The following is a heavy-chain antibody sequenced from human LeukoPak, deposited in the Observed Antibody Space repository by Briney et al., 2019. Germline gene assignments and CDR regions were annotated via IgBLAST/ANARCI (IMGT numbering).Heavy chain of an antibody. D-gene: IGHD2-2*01. CDR3: ARANFLYCSSSTCLFDY. CDR2: INPNDGDT. Sequence: GASVKVSRKASGYTFTSYGISWVRQAPGQGFEWMGWINPNDGDTNYAQKFQGRVTMTRDTSISTAHMEVSRLRSDDTAVYYCARANFLYCSSSTCLFDYWGQGTLVTVSS. V-gene: IGHV1-2*02. CDR1: GYTFTSYG. J-gene: IGHJ4*02.